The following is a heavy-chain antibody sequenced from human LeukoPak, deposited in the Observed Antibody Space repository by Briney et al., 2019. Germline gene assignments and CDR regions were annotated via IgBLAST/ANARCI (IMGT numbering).Heavy chain of an antibody. Sequence: PGGSLRLSFAASGFTSSSYAMSWVRQAPGKGLEWVSAISGSGGSTYYADSVKGRFTISRDNSKNTLYLQMNSLRAEDTAVYYCAKTLAYYFDYWGQGTLVTVSS. V-gene: IGHV3-23*01. CDR2: ISGSGGST. CDR3: AKTLAYYFDY. J-gene: IGHJ4*02. CDR1: GFTSSSYA.